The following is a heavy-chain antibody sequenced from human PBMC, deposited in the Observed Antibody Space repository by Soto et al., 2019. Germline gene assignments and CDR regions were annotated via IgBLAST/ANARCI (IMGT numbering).Heavy chain of an antibody. CDR1: GGSISSYY. Sequence: PSETLSLTCTVSGGSISSYYWSWIRQPPGKGLGWIGYIYYSGSTNYNPSLKSRVTISVDTSKNQFSLKLSSVTAADTAVYYCARVVGYDILTGYYNPYNWFDPWGQGTLVTVSS. J-gene: IGHJ5*02. CDR3: ARVVGYDILTGYYNPYNWFDP. CDR2: IYYSGST. D-gene: IGHD3-9*01. V-gene: IGHV4-59*01.